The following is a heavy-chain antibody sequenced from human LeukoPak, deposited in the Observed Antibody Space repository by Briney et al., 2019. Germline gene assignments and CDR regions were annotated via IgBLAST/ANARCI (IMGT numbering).Heavy chain of an antibody. CDR2: ISYDGSNK. J-gene: IGHJ4*02. D-gene: IGHD3-10*01. Sequence: QAGGSLRLSCAASGFTFSSYAMHWVRQAPGKGLEWVAVISYDGSNKYYADSVKGRFTISRDDSKNTLYLQMDSLRAEDTAVYYCARDITMVREETGLFDYWGQGTLVTVSS. V-gene: IGHV3-30*04. CDR3: ARDITMVREETGLFDY. CDR1: GFTFSSYA.